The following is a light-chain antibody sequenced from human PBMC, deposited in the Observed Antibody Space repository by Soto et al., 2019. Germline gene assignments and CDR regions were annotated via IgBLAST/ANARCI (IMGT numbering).Light chain of an antibody. CDR1: ESVSSSY. CDR2: GAS. Sequence: EIVLTQSPGTLSLSPGERATLTCRASESVSSSYLAWHQQRPGQAPRLLIYGASSRATGIPDRFSGSGSGTDFTLTIRRLEPEDFAVYYCLQYDSSPWTFGQGTTVEIK. V-gene: IGKV3-20*01. CDR3: LQYDSSPWT. J-gene: IGKJ1*01.